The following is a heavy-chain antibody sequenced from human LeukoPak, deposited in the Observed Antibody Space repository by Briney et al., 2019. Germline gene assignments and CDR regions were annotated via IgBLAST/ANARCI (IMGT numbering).Heavy chain of an antibody. CDR2: INEDGSTT. J-gene: IGHJ4*02. V-gene: IGHV3-74*01. D-gene: IGHD2/OR15-2a*01. CDR3: VRVTEYSTAGMRY. CDR1: GFTFSSNW. Sequence: GGSLRLSCAASGFTFSSNWMHWVRQAPGKGLVWVSRINEDGSTTNYADSVKGRSTIFRDNAKNTLYLQMNSLRVEDTALYYCVRVTEYSTAGMRYWGQGTLVTVSS.